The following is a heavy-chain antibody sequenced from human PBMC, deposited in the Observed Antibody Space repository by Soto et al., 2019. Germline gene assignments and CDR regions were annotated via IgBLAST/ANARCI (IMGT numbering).Heavy chain of an antibody. CDR2: IYPGDSDT. Sequence: PGESLKISCKGSKYSVTSYGIGWVRQMPGKGLEWMGIIYPGDSDTRYSPSFQGQVTISADKSISTAYLQWSSLKASDTAMYYCATSSVAARRGLFDSWGQGTLVTVSS. V-gene: IGHV5-51*01. CDR1: KYSVTSYG. CDR3: ATSSVAARRGLFDS. J-gene: IGHJ4*02. D-gene: IGHD6-6*01.